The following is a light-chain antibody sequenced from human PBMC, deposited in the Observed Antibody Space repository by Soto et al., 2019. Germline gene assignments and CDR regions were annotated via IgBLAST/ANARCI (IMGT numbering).Light chain of an antibody. CDR2: DVS. V-gene: IGLV2-11*01. Sequence: QSALTQPRSVSGSPGQSVTISCTGTSSDVGGYNYVSWYQQHPGKAPKLMIYDVSNRPSGVPDRFSGSKSGNTASLTISGLQAEDEADYYCCSYAGSSWVFGGGTKVTVL. CDR1: SSDVGGYNY. CDR3: CSYAGSSWV. J-gene: IGLJ2*01.